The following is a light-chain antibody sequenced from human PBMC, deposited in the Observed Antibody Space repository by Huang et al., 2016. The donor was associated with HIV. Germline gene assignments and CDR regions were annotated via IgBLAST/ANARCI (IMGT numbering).Light chain of an antibody. Sequence: DIQMTQSPSSLSASVGDRVTLTCRASQGIGNSLAWYQQKPEKPPRLLLYATSRLESGVPSRFSGSGSGTHYTLTITTLQPEDIASYYCQQYQSIPWTFGQGTKVEIK. J-gene: IGKJ1*01. CDR3: QQYQSIPWT. CDR1: QGIGNS. V-gene: IGKV1-NL1*01. CDR2: ATS.